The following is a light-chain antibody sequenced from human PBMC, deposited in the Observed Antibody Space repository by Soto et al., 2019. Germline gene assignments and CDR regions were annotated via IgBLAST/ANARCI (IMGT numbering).Light chain of an antibody. J-gene: IGKJ4*01. CDR1: HPVVNNH. Sequence: EVMLMPPSPTLSSSPAERATLSCSTSHPVVNNHLAWYQQKPGQAPRLLIYGATSRATGIPDRFSGGGSGTDFTLTISRLEPEDFAVYYCQQYSSYPLTFGGGTKVDIK. CDR3: QQYSSYPLT. V-gene: IGKV3-20*01. CDR2: GAT.